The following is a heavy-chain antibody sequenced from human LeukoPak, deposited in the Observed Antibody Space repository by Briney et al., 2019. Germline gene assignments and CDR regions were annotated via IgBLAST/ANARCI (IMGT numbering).Heavy chain of an antibody. V-gene: IGHV3-7*01. CDR2: IKQDGSEK. D-gene: IGHD3-10*01. J-gene: IGHJ6*02. CDR3: ARVLSGSTGDYGMDV. Sequence: GGSLRLSCAPSGFTFSSYWMSWVRQAPGKGLEWVANIKQDGSEKYYVDSVKGRFTISRDNAKNSLYLQMNSLRAEDTAVYYCARVLSGSTGDYGMDVWGQGTTVTVSS. CDR1: GFTFSSYW.